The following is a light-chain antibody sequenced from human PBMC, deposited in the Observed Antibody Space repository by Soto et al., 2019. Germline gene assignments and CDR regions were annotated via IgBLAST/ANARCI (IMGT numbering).Light chain of an antibody. CDR3: SSYAGSNNPYV. Sequence: QSVLTQPASVSGSPGQSITISCTGTSSDVGGYNYVSWYQQHPGKAPKLMIYEVSNRPSGVSDRFSGSKSDNTASLTISGLQAEDEADYYCSSYAGSNNPYVFGTGTKVTVL. V-gene: IGLV2-14*01. CDR2: EVS. CDR1: SSDVGGYNY. J-gene: IGLJ1*01.